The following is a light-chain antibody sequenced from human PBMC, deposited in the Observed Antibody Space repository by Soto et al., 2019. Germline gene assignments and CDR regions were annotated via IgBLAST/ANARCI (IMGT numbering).Light chain of an antibody. Sequence: QLVLTQSSTASASLGSSVRLTCTLSSGQSTYIIAWHQQQPGKAPRFLMKLEGSGTYNKGSGVPDRFSGSSSGADRYLTISNLQSEDEADYYCETWDSNTRVFGGGTQLTVL. V-gene: IGLV4-60*03. J-gene: IGLJ3*02. CDR3: ETWDSNTRV. CDR2: LEGSGTY. CDR1: SGQSTYI.